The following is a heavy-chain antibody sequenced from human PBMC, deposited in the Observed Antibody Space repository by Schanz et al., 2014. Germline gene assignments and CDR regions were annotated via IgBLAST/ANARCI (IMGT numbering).Heavy chain of an antibody. D-gene: IGHD3-10*01. CDR3: AKDQGSYGSGSYCYFDY. V-gene: IGHV3-48*01. J-gene: IGHJ4*02. Sequence: EVQLLESGGGLVQPGGSLRLSCAGSGFTFSSYCINWVRQAPGKGLEWVSYISGSSSTKYYADSVKGRFTISRYNSKNTLYLQMNSPRAEDAAVYYCAKDQGSYGSGSYCYFDYWGQGTLATVSS. CDR1: GFTFSSYC. CDR2: ISGSSSTK.